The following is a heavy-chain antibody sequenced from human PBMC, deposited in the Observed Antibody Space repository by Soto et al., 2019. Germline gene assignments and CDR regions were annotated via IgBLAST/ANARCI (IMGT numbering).Heavy chain of an antibody. CDR3: ARVSGWRKGWFDP. Sequence: PSETLSLTCTVSGGSISSYYWSWIRQPPGKGLEWIGYIYYSGSTNYNPSLKSRVTISVDTSKNQFSLKLSSVTAADTAVYYCARVSGWRKGWFDPWGQGTLVTVSS. CDR2: IYYSGST. D-gene: IGHD6-19*01. CDR1: GGSISSYY. J-gene: IGHJ5*02. V-gene: IGHV4-59*01.